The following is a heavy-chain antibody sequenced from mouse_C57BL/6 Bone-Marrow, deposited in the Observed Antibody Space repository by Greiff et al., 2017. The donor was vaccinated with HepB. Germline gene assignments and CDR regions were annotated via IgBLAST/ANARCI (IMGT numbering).Heavy chain of an antibody. J-gene: IGHJ3*01. Sequence: EVKVVESGGGLVQPGESLKLSCESNEYAFPSHDMSWVRKTPEKRLELVAAINSDGGSTYYPDTMESRFIISRDNTKKTLYLQMSSLRSEDTALYYCARHGRGGDNAFAYWGQGTLVTVSA. V-gene: IGHV5-2*01. CDR1: EYAFPSHD. D-gene: IGHD1-1*02. CDR2: INSDGGST. CDR3: ARHGRGGDNAFAY.